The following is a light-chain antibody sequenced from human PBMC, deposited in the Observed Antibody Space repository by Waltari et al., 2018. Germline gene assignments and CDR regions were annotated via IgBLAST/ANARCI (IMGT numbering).Light chain of an antibody. CDR2: DGN. V-gene: IGLV2-23*01. CDR3: SSYAASTTF. J-gene: IGLJ2*01. CDR1: SSDIGSSIL. Sequence: QSALTQPASVSGSPGQSITLSCTGTSSDIGSSILVSWYQQHPGKAPRLMIYDGNRRPSGVSDRFSGSKSGNTASLTISGLQAEDEADYYCSSYAASTTFFGGGTKVTVL.